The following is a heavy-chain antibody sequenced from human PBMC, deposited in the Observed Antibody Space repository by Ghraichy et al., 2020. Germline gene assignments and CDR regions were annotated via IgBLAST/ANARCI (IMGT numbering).Heavy chain of an antibody. CDR2: TYYRSKWYG. J-gene: IGHJ4*02. V-gene: IGHV6-1*01. CDR3: ARTSYYDRSGYFHFDY. Sequence: SQTLSLTCGISGDSVSSNSAAWNWIRQSPSRGLEWLGRTYYRSKWYGDYAVSVKSRISINPDTSKNQFSLQLNSVTPEDTAVYYCARTSYYDRSGYFHFDYWGQGTLVTVSS. D-gene: IGHD3-22*01. CDR1: GDSVSSNSAA.